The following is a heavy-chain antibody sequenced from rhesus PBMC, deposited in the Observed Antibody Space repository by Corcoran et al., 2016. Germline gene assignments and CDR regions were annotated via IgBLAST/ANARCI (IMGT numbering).Heavy chain of an antibody. CDR3: ARDETVAAYSGSYFDAFDF. CDR1: GGSISSNY. CDR2: VSGTGGST. V-gene: IGHV4-173*01. D-gene: IGHD1-44*02. Sequence: QLQLQESGPGLVKPSETLSLTCAVSGGSISSNYWSWIRQPPGKGLEWIGRVSGTGGSTDYNPSRKSRGTISTDTSKNQFSLKLSSVTAADTAVYYCARDETVAAYSGSYFDAFDFWGQGLRVTVSS. J-gene: IGHJ3*01.